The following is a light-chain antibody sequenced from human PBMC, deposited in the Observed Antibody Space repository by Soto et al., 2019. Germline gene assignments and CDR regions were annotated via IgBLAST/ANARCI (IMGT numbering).Light chain of an antibody. J-gene: IGKJ1*01. Sequence: DIQMTQSPSTLSASVGDRVTITCRASQSIRSWLAWYQQKPGQAPKLLIYKASTLQSGVPSRFSGSGSGTEFTLAISSLQPDDSATYYCQQYNDNWTFGQGTKVDIK. CDR3: QQYNDNWT. CDR1: QSIRSW. V-gene: IGKV1-5*03. CDR2: KAS.